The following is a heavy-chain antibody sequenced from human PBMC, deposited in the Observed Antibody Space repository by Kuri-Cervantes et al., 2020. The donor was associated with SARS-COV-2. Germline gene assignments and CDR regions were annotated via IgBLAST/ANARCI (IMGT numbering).Heavy chain of an antibody. Sequence: GESLKISCAASGFTFSSYSMNWVRQAPGKGLEWVSAISGSGGSTYYADSVKGRFTISRDNSKNTLYLQMNSLRAEDTAVYYCAKDGVGATMYYFDYWGQGTLVTVSS. CDR1: GFTFSSYS. V-gene: IGHV3-23*01. J-gene: IGHJ4*02. CDR3: AKDGVGATMYYFDY. CDR2: ISGSGGST. D-gene: IGHD1-26*01.